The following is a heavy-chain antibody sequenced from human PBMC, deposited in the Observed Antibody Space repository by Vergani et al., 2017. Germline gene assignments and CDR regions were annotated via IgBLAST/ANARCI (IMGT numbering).Heavy chain of an antibody. D-gene: IGHD1-26*01. CDR1: GFPFSSYA. V-gene: IGHV3-23*01. Sequence: EVQLLESGGGLVKPGGSLRLSCAASGFPFSSYAMSWVRQAPGKGLEWVSAISGSGGSTYYADSVKGRFTISRDNSKNTLYLQMNSLRAEDTAVYYCAKTRGEWERLGFDYWGQGTLVTVSS. J-gene: IGHJ4*02. CDR3: AKTRGEWERLGFDY. CDR2: ISGSGGST.